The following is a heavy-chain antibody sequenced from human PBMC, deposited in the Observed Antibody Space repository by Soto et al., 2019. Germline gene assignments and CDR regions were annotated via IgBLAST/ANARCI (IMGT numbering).Heavy chain of an antibody. CDR1: GYTLTELS. Sequence: ASVKVSCKVSGYTLTELSMHWVRQAPGKGLEWMGGFDPEDGETIYAQKFQGRVTMTEDTSTDTAYMELSSLRSEDTAVYYCATVRRWLEVPAAILDYWGQGTLVTVSS. D-gene: IGHD2-2*02. V-gene: IGHV1-24*01. J-gene: IGHJ4*02. CDR2: FDPEDGET. CDR3: ATVRRWLEVPAAILDY.